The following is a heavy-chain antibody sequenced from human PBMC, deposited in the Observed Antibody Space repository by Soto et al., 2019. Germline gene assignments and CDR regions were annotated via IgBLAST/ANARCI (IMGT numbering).Heavy chain of an antibody. D-gene: IGHD4-17*01. Sequence: QVQLVESGGGVVQPGRSLRLSCAASGFTFSSYGMHWVRQAPGKGLEWVAVIWYDGSNKYYADSVKGRFTISRDNSKNTLYLQMNSLRAEDTAVYYCARDRYTDYGDHAFDYWVHGTLVTVSS. V-gene: IGHV3-33*01. CDR3: ARDRYTDYGDHAFDY. J-gene: IGHJ4*01. CDR1: GFTFSSYG. CDR2: IWYDGSNK.